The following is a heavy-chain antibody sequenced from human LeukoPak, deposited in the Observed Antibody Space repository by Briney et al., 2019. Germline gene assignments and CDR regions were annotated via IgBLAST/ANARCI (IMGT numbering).Heavy chain of an antibody. J-gene: IGHJ4*02. Sequence: GGSLRLSCAASGFTISDYYMSWIRQAPGKGLEWISYITSSGSTIYYADSVKGRFTLSRDNARNSLYLQMNSLRAEDTAVYYCARVRGSYNGTYYKPRTYYFDYWGQGTLVTVSS. CDR3: ARVRGSYNGTYYKPRTYYFDY. CDR1: GFTISDYY. D-gene: IGHD1-26*01. V-gene: IGHV3-11*01. CDR2: ITSSGSTI.